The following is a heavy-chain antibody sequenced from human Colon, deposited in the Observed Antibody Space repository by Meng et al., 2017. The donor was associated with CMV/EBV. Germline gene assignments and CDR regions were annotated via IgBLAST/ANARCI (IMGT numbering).Heavy chain of an antibody. J-gene: IGHJ6*02. V-gene: IGHV1-2*02. Sequence: ASVKVSCKASGYTFTGYYMHWVRQAPGQGLEWMGWINPNSGGTNYAQKLQGRVTMTRDTSISTAYMELNRLRSDDTAVYYCARAGGLVWYYGMDVWGQGTTVTVSS. D-gene: IGHD6-19*01. CDR2: INPNSGGT. CDR1: GYTFTGYY. CDR3: ARAGGLVWYYGMDV.